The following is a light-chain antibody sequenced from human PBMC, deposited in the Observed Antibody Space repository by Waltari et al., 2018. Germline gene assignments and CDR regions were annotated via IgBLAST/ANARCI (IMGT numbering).Light chain of an antibody. CDR2: DVH. Sequence: QSALAQPASVSGSPGQSVTISCTGTGSDVGGYNYVSWYQQHPGKVPKIIIYDVHVRPSGISSRFSGSKSGNTASLTISGLQAEDEADYYCGSYSGTTTYVFGTGTYVTVL. V-gene: IGLV2-14*03. CDR3: GSYSGTTTYV. J-gene: IGLJ1*01. CDR1: GSDVGGYNY.